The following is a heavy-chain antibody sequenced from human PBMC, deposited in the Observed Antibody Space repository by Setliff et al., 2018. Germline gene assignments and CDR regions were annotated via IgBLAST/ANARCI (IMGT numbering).Heavy chain of an antibody. D-gene: IGHD2-8*01. V-gene: IGHV4-4*08. CDR3: AREGFYCTNGVCYRPFDY. Sequence: SETLSLTCTVSGDSIINYYWSWIRQPPGKGLEWIGNIYSSGSTNYNPSLKSRVTISVDTSKNQFSLNLTSVTAADTAVYYCAREGFYCTNGVCYRPFDYWGQGTLVTVS. CDR1: GDSIINYY. CDR2: IYSSGST. J-gene: IGHJ4*02.